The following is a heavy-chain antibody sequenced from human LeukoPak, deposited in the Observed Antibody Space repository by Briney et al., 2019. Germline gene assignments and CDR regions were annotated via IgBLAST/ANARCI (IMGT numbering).Heavy chain of an antibody. V-gene: IGHV4-39*01. CDR3: ARQWYWDKISYFDS. Sequence: PSETLSLTCTISGYSISSRSDYWRWIRQPPGKGLEWIGSIFHSGSTYHKPSLKSRVTIFVETSKNQFSLKLSSVTAADTAVYYCARQWYWDKISYFDSWGQGTLVTVSS. CDR1: GYSISSRSDY. D-gene: IGHD2-8*02. CDR2: IFHSGST. J-gene: IGHJ4*02.